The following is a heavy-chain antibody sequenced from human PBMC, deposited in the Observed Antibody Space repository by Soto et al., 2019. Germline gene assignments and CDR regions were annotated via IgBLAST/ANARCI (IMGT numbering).Heavy chain of an antibody. CDR3: ARSIGSSSFYFDF. V-gene: IGHV1-69*01. CDR2: FIPVFGTT. J-gene: IGHJ4*02. Sequence: QVQLVQSGAEVKKPGSSVKVSCKASGGAFSNYAISWLRQAPGQGLEWMGGFIPVFGTTNYAQIFEGRVTITADESSTAAYMELSSLRSDDTAVYYCARSIGSSSFYFDFWGQGTVVTVSS. CDR1: GGAFSNYA. D-gene: IGHD6-6*01.